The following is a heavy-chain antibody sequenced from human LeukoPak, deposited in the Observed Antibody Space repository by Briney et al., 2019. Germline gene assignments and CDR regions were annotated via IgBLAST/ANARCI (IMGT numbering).Heavy chain of an antibody. D-gene: IGHD6-13*01. CDR3: ARALEAAAGTGNWFDP. Sequence: ASVKVSCKASGGTFNSYAISWVRQAPGQGLEWMGGIIPIFGTANYAQKFQGRVTITTDESTSTAYMELSSLRSEDTAVYYCARALEAAAGTGNWFDPWGQGTLVTVSS. J-gene: IGHJ5*02. CDR2: IIPIFGTA. CDR1: GGTFNSYA. V-gene: IGHV1-69*05.